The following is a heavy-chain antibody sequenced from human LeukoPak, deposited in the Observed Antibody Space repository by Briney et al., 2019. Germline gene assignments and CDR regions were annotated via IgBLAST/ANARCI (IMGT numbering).Heavy chain of an antibody. Sequence: SETLSLTCTVSGGSISSYYWSWIRQPAGKGLEWIGRIYTSGSTNYNPSLKSRVTMSVDTSKNQFSLKLSSVTAADTAVYYCARLLQNYDFWSGYYRDSYYFDYWGQGTLVTVSS. V-gene: IGHV4-4*07. D-gene: IGHD3-3*01. CDR3: ARLLQNYDFWSGYYRDSYYFDY. CDR2: IYTSGST. J-gene: IGHJ4*02. CDR1: GGSISSYY.